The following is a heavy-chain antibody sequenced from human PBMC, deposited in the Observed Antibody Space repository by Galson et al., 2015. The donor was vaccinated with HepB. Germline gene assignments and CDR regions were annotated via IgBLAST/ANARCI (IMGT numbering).Heavy chain of an antibody. CDR1: GGSFSGYY. V-gene: IGHV4-34*01. CDR2: INHSGST. Sequence: SETLSLTCAVYGGSFSGYYWSWIRQPPGKGLEWIGEINHSGSTSYNPSLKSRVTISVDTSKNQFSLKLSSVTAADTAVYYCARPGGNSVVRAFDIWGQGTMVTVSS. CDR3: ARPGGNSVVRAFDI. D-gene: IGHD4-23*01. J-gene: IGHJ3*02.